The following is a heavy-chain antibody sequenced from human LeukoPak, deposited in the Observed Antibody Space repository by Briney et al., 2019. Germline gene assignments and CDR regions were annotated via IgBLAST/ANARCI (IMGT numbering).Heavy chain of an antibody. CDR1: GGSISSSSYY. CDR2: IYYSGST. V-gene: IGHV4-39*01. Sequence: SETLSLTCTVSGGSISSSSYYWGWIRQPPGKGLEWIGSIYYSGSTYYNPSLKSRVTISVDTSKNQFSLKLSSVTAADTAVYYCARHDYRHNWFDPWGQGTLVTVSS. D-gene: IGHD4-11*01. CDR3: ARHDYRHNWFDP. J-gene: IGHJ5*02.